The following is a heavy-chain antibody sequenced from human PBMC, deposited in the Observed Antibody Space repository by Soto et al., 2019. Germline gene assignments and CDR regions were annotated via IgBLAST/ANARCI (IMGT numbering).Heavy chain of an antibody. Sequence: QVQLVQSGAEVKKPGASVRVSCKASGYTFTNYDINWVRQAPGQGLEWMGWMNCNSGNTGYAQKFQGRVTMTRNTSVTTAYIDLSSLRSEDTAVYYCARGPGDDSSTYRIDYWGQGTLVTVSS. V-gene: IGHV1-8*01. CDR1: GYTFTNYD. CDR2: MNCNSGNT. J-gene: IGHJ4*02. CDR3: ARGPGDDSSTYRIDY. D-gene: IGHD3-22*01.